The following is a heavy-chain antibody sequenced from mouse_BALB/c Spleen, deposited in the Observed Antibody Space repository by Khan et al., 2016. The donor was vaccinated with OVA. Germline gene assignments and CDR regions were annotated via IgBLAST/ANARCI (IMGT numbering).Heavy chain of an antibody. V-gene: IGHV1-53*01. Sequence: QVQLKQSGAELVKPGASVKLSCKASGYTFTSYYMYWVKQRPGQGLEWIGDINPSNGDTYFNEKFKNKATLTVDKSSSTTYMQLSSLTSEDSAVYYCTRGGYGGFASWGQATLVTVSA. J-gene: IGHJ3*01. CDR1: GYTFTSYY. D-gene: IGHD2-2*01. CDR3: TRGGYGGFAS. CDR2: INPSNGDT.